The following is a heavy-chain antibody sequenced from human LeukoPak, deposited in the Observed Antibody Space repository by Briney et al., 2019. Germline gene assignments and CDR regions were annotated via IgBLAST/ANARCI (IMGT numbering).Heavy chain of an antibody. CDR3: ARDGIAVAGYFDY. Sequence: PWASVKVSCKASGYTFTSYGISWVRQAPGQGLEWMGRIIPILGIANYAQKFQGRVTITADKSTSTAYMELSSLRSEDTAVYYCARDGIAVAGYFDYWGQGTLVTVSS. CDR2: IIPILGIA. V-gene: IGHV1-69*04. J-gene: IGHJ4*02. CDR1: GYTFTSYG. D-gene: IGHD6-19*01.